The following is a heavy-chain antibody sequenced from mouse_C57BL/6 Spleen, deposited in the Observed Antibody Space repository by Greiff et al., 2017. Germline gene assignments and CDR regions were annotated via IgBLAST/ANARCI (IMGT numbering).Heavy chain of an antibody. D-gene: IGHD1-1*01. CDR2: ISDGGSYT. CDR1: GFTFSSYA. Sequence: EVQGVESGGGLVKPGGSLKLSCAASGFTFSSYAMSWVRQTPEKRLEWVATISDGGSYTYYPDNVKGRFTISRDNAKNNLYLQMSHLKSEDTAMYYCARADYYGSSPYYFDYWGQGTTLTVSS. CDR3: ARADYYGSSPYYFDY. V-gene: IGHV5-4*01. J-gene: IGHJ2*01.